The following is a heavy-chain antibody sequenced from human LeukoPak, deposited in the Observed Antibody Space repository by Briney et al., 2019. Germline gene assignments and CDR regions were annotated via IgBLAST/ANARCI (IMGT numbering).Heavy chain of an antibody. CDR2: INHSGST. CDR3: ARGWTRGEDNWFDP. Sequence: SATLSLTCAVYGGSFSGYYWSWIRQLPGKGLEWIGEINHSGSTNYNPSLKSRVTISVDTSKNQFSLKLSSVTAADTAVYYCARGWTRGEDNWFDPWGQGTLVTVPS. V-gene: IGHV4-34*01. CDR1: GGSFSGYY. D-gene: IGHD3-10*01. J-gene: IGHJ5*02.